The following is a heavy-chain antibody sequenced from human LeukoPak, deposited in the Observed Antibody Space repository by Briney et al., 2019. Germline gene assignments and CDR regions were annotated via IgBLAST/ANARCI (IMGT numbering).Heavy chain of an antibody. D-gene: IGHD2-15*01. CDR1: GGSFSGYY. Sequence: SETLSLTCAVYGGSFSGYYWSWVRQPPGKGLEWIGEINHSGSTNYNPSLKSRVTISVDTSKNQFSLKLSSVTAADTAVYYCARRSLDYWGQGTLVTVSS. CDR2: INHSGST. CDR3: ARRSLDY. V-gene: IGHV4-34*01. J-gene: IGHJ4*02.